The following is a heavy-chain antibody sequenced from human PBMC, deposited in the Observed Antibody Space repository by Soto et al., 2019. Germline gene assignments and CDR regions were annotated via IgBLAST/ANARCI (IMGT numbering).Heavy chain of an antibody. J-gene: IGHJ5*02. CDR2: IYWDDDK. D-gene: IGHD2-15*01. V-gene: IGHV2-5*02. CDR3: AHRRAYCTGGSCYSLWFLP. CDR1: GFSRSIRGQG. Sequence: SGHTLVNPTETVALTCTFRGFSRSIRGQGVNWIRQPPGKALEGLALIYWDDDKRYSPSLKSRLTITKDTSKNLVVLTMTNMDPVDIATYYCAHRRAYCTGGSCYSLWFLPSG.